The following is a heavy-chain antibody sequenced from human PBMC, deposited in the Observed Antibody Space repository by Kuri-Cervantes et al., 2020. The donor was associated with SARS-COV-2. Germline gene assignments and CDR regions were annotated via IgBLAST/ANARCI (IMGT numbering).Heavy chain of an antibody. V-gene: IGHV4-34*01. J-gene: IGHJ2*01. CDR3: ARGLGKRYSSSWTYWCFDL. CDR2: INHSGST. Sequence: SETLSLTCTVSGGSISSYYWSWIRQPPGKGLEWIREINHSGSTNYNPSLKSRVTISVDTSKNQFSLKLSSVTAADTAVYYCARGLGKRYSSSWTYWCFDLWGRGTLVTVSS. CDR1: GGSISSYY. D-gene: IGHD6-13*01.